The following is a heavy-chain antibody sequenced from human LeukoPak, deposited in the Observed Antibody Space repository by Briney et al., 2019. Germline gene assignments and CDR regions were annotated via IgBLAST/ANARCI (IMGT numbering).Heavy chain of an antibody. CDR2: INPNSGGT. Sequence: ASVKVSCKASGYTFTGYYMHWVRQAPGQGLEWMGWINPNSGGTNYAQKFQGRVTMTRDTSISTAYMELSRLRSDDTAVYYCARVHMVRGVIIDYWGQGTLVTVSS. CDR1: GYTFTGYY. J-gene: IGHJ4*02. V-gene: IGHV1-2*02. CDR3: ARVHMVRGVIIDY. D-gene: IGHD3-10*01.